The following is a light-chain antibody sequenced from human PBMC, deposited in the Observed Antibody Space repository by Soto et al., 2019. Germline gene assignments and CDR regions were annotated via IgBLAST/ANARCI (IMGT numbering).Light chain of an antibody. Sequence: EIVLTQSPGTLSLSPGERATLSCRASQSVSTSSLAWYQQKPGQAPRLLIYGASNRATGIPDRVSGSGSGKDFTLSINRLEPEDFAMYYCQQYGSSPYTFGQGTKLAIK. V-gene: IGKV3-20*01. J-gene: IGKJ2*01. CDR2: GAS. CDR3: QQYGSSPYT. CDR1: QSVSTSS.